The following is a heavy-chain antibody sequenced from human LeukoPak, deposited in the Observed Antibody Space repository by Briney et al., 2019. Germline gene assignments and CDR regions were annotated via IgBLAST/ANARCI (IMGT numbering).Heavy chain of an antibody. V-gene: IGHV3-48*03. CDR2: ISSSGSTI. Sequence: GGSLRLSCAASGFTFSSYEMNWVRQAPGKGLEWVSYISSSGSTIYYADSVQGRFTISRDNAKNSLYLQMNSLRAEDTAVYYCARDAGTYYYGSGSYFPRPYYFDYWGQGTLVTVSS. CDR3: ARDAGTYYYGSGSYFPRPYYFDY. CDR1: GFTFSSYE. D-gene: IGHD3-10*01. J-gene: IGHJ4*02.